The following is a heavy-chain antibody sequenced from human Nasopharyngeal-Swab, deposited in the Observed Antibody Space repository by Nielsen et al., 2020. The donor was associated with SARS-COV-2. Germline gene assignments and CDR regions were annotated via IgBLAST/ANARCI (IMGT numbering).Heavy chain of an antibody. V-gene: IGHV4-34*01. D-gene: IGHD5-18*01. Sequence: GSLRLSCAVYGGSFSGYYWSWIRQPPGKGLEWIGEINHSGSTNSNPSLKRRVTISVDTSKNQFSLKLSSVTAADTAVYYCASGGYSYGHGAFDIWGQGTMVTVSS. CDR2: INHSGST. J-gene: IGHJ3*02. CDR1: GGSFSGYY. CDR3: ASGGYSYGHGAFDI.